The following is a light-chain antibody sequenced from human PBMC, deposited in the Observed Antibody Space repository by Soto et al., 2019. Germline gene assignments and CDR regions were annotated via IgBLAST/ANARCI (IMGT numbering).Light chain of an antibody. CDR3: QKYDSAPRT. J-gene: IGKJ1*01. CDR2: AAS. CDR1: QDIDFY. V-gene: IGKV1-27*01. Sequence: DFQLTQSPSALSASVGDRVTITCRASQDIDFYLAWYQQKPGKVPKLLIYAASTLHSGVPSRFSGSGSATDFTLTISSLQPEDGAVYYWQKYDSAPRTFGQGTRVEIK.